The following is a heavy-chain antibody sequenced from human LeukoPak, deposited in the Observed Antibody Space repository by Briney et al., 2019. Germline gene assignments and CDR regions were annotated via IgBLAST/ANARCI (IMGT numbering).Heavy chain of an antibody. CDR3: ARGRYYYGSGSTNWFDP. Sequence: SETLSLTCAVYGGSFSGYYWSWIRQPPGKGLEWIGEINHSGSTNYNPSLKSRVTISVDTSKNQFSLKLNSVTAADTAVYYCARGRYYYGSGSTNWFDPWGQGTLVTVSS. D-gene: IGHD3-10*01. CDR1: GGSFSGYY. V-gene: IGHV4-34*01. J-gene: IGHJ5*02. CDR2: INHSGST.